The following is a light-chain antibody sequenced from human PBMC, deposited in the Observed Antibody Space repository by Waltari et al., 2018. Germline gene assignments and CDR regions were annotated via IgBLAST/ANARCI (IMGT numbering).Light chain of an antibody. J-gene: IGLJ1*01. Sequence: QSTLTQPASVSGSPGQSITISCTGTSSDVGGHNYVSWYQQHPGKAPKLMIYDVSSRPSGVSNRFSGSKSGNTASLTIYGLQAEDEADYYCSSYTSSSTRVFGTGTRVTVL. CDR1: SSDVGGHNY. CDR3: SSYTSSSTRV. V-gene: IGLV2-14*03. CDR2: DVS.